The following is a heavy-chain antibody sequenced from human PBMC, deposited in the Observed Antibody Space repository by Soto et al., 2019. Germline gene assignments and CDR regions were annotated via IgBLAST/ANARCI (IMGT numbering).Heavy chain of an antibody. CDR1: GGTFSTYS. Sequence: QVHLVQSGAEVKKPGSSVRVSCKASGGTFSTYSINWVRQVPGQGLEWMGRILPILDVANYAQNFQGRVTITVDKSTATAYMEFGSRRSEDTAVYYCVGGYNSRLDYWGQGTLVTVSS. CDR2: ILPILDVA. D-gene: IGHD6-25*01. V-gene: IGHV1-69*02. CDR3: VGGYNSRLDY. J-gene: IGHJ4*02.